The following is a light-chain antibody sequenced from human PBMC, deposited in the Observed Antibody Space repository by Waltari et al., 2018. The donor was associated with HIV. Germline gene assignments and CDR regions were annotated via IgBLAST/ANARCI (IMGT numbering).Light chain of an antibody. CDR2: LNSDGTP. Sequence: QVVLTQSPSASASLGASVTLTCPLSRGLSNYAIGRHQHQPEKGPRYLMKLNSDGTPTRGDGIPDRFSGSSSGAERSLTISSLQSEDEADYYCQTWATGTHEFGGGTKLTVL. CDR1: RGLSNYA. J-gene: IGLJ2*01. CDR3: QTWATGTHE. V-gene: IGLV4-69*01.